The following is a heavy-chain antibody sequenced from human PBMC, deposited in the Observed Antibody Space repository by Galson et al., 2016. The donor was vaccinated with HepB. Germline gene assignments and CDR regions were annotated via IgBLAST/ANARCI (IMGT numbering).Heavy chain of an antibody. V-gene: IGHV3-9*01. Sequence: SLRLSCAASGFTFDDHAMHWVRQAPGKGLEWVSGISSNGDTIGYADSVRGRFTISRDNVKNSLFLQMNSLTPEDTALYYCAKDTGVVVAIIGQWGQGTPVTVSS. D-gene: IGHD2-21*01. CDR1: GFTFDDHA. CDR3: AKDTGVVVAIIGQ. J-gene: IGHJ4*02. CDR2: ISSNGDTI.